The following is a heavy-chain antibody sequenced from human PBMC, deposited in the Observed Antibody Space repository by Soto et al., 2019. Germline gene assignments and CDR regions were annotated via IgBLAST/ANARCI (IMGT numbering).Heavy chain of an antibody. CDR1: GGSFNSNA. D-gene: IGHD5-18*01. V-gene: IGHV1-69*01. CDR3: AKTTGPTYSLHVMDV. J-gene: IGHJ6*02. CDR2: IIPIFTSA. Sequence: QVQLVQSGAEVKKPGSSVKVSCKASGGSFNSNAFSWVRQAPGQGLEWLGGIIPIFTSANYAQKIQGRVTITADESASTIYIDLSRLTPEATAVYYCAKTTGPTYSLHVMDVWGPGTTVTVSS.